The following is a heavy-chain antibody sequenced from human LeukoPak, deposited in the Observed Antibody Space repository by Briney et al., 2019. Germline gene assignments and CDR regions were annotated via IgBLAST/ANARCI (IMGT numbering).Heavy chain of an antibody. CDR3: ARSYYDSSGYQDY. Sequence: SETQFLTCTVSGGSISSYYWSWIRQPPGKGLEWIGYIYYSGSTNYNPSLKSRVTISVDTSKNQFSLKLSSVTAADTAVYYCARSYYDSSGYQDYWGQGTLVTVSS. CDR1: GGSISSYY. V-gene: IGHV4-59*08. CDR2: IYYSGST. D-gene: IGHD3-22*01. J-gene: IGHJ4*02.